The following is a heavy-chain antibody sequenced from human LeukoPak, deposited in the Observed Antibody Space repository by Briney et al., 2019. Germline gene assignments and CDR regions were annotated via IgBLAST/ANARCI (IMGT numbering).Heavy chain of an antibody. J-gene: IGHJ4*02. CDR2: TSYDGSNK. D-gene: IGHD3-10*01. CDR3: ARDWDDMDYYGSGSLPDY. V-gene: IGHV3-30-3*01. Sequence: GRSLRLSCAASGFTFSSYAMRWVRQAPGKGLEWVAVTSYDGSNKYYADSVKGRFTISRDNSKNTLYLQMNSLRAEDTAVYYCARDWDDMDYYGSGSLPDYWGQGTLVTVSS. CDR1: GFTFSSYA.